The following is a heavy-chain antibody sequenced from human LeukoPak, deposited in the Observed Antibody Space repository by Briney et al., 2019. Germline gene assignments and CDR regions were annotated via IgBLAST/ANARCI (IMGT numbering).Heavy chain of an antibody. CDR3: ARGGATRGRFEN. CDR2: MRQDGSEI. D-gene: IGHD1-26*01. V-gene: IGHV3-7*01. Sequence: GGSLRLSCAASGFPFNVQTMSWVRQAPEEGLDWVASMRQDGSEIYYVDSVKGRFTISRDNPKNSLYLQMNSLRAEDTAVYYCARGGATRGRFENWGQGTLVTVSS. CDR1: GFPFNVQT. J-gene: IGHJ4*02.